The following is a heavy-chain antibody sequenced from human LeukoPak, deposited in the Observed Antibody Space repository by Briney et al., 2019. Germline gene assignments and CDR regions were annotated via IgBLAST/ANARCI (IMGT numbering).Heavy chain of an antibody. CDR1: GFTFSSYA. CDR2: ISGSGGST. V-gene: IGHV3-23*01. CDR3: AKAPTGQWLATRWFDP. Sequence: QPGGSLRLSCAASGFTFSSYAMSWVRQAPGKGLEWVSAISGSGGSTYYADSVKGRFTISRDNSKNTLYLQMNSLRAEDTAVYYCAKAPTGQWLATRWFDPWGQRTLVTVSS. D-gene: IGHD6-19*01. J-gene: IGHJ5*02.